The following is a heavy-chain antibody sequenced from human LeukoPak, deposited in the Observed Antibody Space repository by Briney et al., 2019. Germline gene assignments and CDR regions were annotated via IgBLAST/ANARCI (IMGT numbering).Heavy chain of an antibody. J-gene: IGHJ1*01. Sequence: GGSLRLSCTASGFTFGDYAMSWFRQAPGKRLEWVGFIRSKAYGGTTEYAASVKGRFTISRDDSKSIAYLQMNSLKTEDTAVYYCTRDGYSSGWYPYAGSFQHWGQGTLVTVSS. D-gene: IGHD6-19*01. CDR2: IRSKAYGGTT. CDR3: TRDGYSSGWYPYAGSFQH. V-gene: IGHV3-49*03. CDR1: GFTFGDYA.